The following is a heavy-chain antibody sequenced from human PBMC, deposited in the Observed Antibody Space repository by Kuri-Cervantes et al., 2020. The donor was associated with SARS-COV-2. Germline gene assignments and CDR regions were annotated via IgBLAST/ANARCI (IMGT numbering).Heavy chain of an antibody. CDR2: INPNSGGT. CDR1: GYSFNDYY. Sequence: ASVKVSCKASGYSFNDYYIYWVRQAPGQGLEWMGWINPNSGGTNHAQKFQGWVTMTRDTSLSISYMELSRLTSDDTAVYYCARGEGSRGLMVVLGWRGAGRLDFWGQGTLVTVSS. V-gene: IGHV1-2*04. J-gene: IGHJ4*02. D-gene: IGHD3-10*01. CDR3: ARGEGSRGLMVVLGWRGAGRLDF.